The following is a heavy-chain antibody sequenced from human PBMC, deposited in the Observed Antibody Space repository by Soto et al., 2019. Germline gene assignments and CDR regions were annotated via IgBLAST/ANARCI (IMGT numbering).Heavy chain of an antibody. CDR2: IYYSGST. V-gene: IGHV4-39*07. Sequence: SETLSLTCTVSGGSISSSSYYWGWIRQPPGKGLEWIGSIYYSGSTYYNPSLKSRVTISVDTSKNQFSLKLSSLRSEDTAVYYCARDGSSSREDYWGQGTLVTVSS. CDR1: GGSISSSSYY. CDR3: ARDGSSSREDY. D-gene: IGHD6-6*01. J-gene: IGHJ4*02.